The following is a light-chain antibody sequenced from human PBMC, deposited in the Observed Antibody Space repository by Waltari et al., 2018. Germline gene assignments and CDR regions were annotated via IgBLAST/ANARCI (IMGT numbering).Light chain of an antibody. CDR1: ALPKKY. CDR3: YSKDSSGNHRV. CDR2: EDN. J-gene: IGLJ2*01. Sequence: SYELTQPPSVSVSPGQTARITCSGDALPKKYAYWYQQKSGQAPVLVIYEDNKRPSGSPERISGSSSGTRATLTVSGAQVEDEADYYCYSKDSSGNHRVFGGGTRLTVL. V-gene: IGLV3-10*01.